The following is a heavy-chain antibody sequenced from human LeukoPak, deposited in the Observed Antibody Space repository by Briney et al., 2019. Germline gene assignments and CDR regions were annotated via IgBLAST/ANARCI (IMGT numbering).Heavy chain of an antibody. CDR3: ATFSTIVVVTGY. Sequence: SVEVSCKASGGTFSSYAISWVRQAPGQGLEWMGRIIPILGIANYAQKFQGRVTITADKSTSTAYMELSSLRSEDTAVYYCATFSTIVVVTGYWGQGTLVTVSS. J-gene: IGHJ4*02. V-gene: IGHV1-69*04. CDR1: GGTFSSYA. CDR2: IIPILGIA. D-gene: IGHD2-21*02.